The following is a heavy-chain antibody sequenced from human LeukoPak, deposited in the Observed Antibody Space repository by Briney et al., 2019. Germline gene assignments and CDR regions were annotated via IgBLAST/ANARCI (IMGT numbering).Heavy chain of an antibody. Sequence: SESLSLTCTVSGGSISNYYWNWIRQPPGKGLEWIGYIYFTGSTNYNPSLKSRVTISLDTSKNQFSLKLSSVTAADTAIYYCARGRWLQFSDWGPGTLVTVSS. CDR3: ARGRWLQFSD. V-gene: IGHV4-59*01. J-gene: IGHJ4*02. CDR1: GGSISNYY. CDR2: IYFTGST. D-gene: IGHD5-24*01.